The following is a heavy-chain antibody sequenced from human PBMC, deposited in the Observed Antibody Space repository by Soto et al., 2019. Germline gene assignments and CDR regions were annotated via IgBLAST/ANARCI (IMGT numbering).Heavy chain of an antibody. D-gene: IGHD6-19*01. CDR1: GGSFSGSY. CDR2: INQSGST. Sequence: QVQLQQWGAGLLKPSETLSLTCAVYGGSFSGSYWNWIRQPPGKGLEWIREINQSGSTNYNPSLKSRVTISVDTSKNQFSLKLSSVTAADSAVYYCARVVGSSGWYYGSFDIWGPGTMVTVSS. CDR3: ARVVGSSGWYYGSFDI. V-gene: IGHV4-34*01. J-gene: IGHJ3*02.